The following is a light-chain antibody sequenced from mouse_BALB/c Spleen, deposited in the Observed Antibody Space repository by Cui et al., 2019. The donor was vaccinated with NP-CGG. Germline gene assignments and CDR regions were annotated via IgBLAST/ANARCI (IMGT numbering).Light chain of an antibody. V-gene: IGLV1*01. CDR3: ALWYSNHWV. CDR1: TGAVTTGNY. CDR2: GTN. Sequence: QAVVTQESALTTSPGETVTLTCRSSTGAVTTGNYANWVQEKPDHLFTGLIGGTNNRAPGVPARFSGSLIGDKAALIITGAQTEDEAIYFCALWYSNHWVFGGGTKLTVL. J-gene: IGLJ1*01.